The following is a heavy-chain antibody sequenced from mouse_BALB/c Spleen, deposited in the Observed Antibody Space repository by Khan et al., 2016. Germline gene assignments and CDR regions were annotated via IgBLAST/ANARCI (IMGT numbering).Heavy chain of an antibody. CDR2: INSNGGST. V-gene: IGHV5-6-3*01. D-gene: IGHD1-1*01. J-gene: IGHJ4*01. CDR1: GFTFSSYG. CDR3: ARDYYGSSYAMDY. Sequence: EVELVESGGGLVQPGGSLKLSCAASGFTFSSYGMSWVRQTPDKRLELVATINSNGGSTYYPDSVKGRFTISRDNAKNTLYLQMSSLKSEDTAMYYCARDYYGSSYAMDYWGLGTSVTVSS.